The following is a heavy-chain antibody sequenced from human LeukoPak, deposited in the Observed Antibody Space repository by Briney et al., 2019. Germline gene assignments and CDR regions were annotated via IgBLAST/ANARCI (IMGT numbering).Heavy chain of an antibody. Sequence: GGSLRLSCAASGFTFSSYGMHWVRQAPGKGLEWVSGISWNSGSIGYADSVKGRFTISRDNAKNSLYLQMNSLRAEDTALYYCVRGVIHFDYWGQGTLVTVSS. V-gene: IGHV3-9*01. CDR1: GFTFSSYG. CDR3: VRGVIHFDY. D-gene: IGHD3-10*01. J-gene: IGHJ4*02. CDR2: ISWNSGSI.